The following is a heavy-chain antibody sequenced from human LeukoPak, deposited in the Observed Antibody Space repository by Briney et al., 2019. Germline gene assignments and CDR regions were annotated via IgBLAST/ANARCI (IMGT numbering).Heavy chain of an antibody. CDR2: IKSKTDGGTT. D-gene: IGHD3-22*01. Sequence: PAGSLILPCAASGFTFSNACMSWGRQAPGKGLEGVGGIKSKTDGGTTDYAAPVKGRIAITRDDSKNTLYLQMNSLKTEDTAVYYCTTPKYDSSGYKDYWGQGTLVTVSS. V-gene: IGHV3-15*01. CDR1: GFTFSNAC. CDR3: TTPKYDSSGYKDY. J-gene: IGHJ4*02.